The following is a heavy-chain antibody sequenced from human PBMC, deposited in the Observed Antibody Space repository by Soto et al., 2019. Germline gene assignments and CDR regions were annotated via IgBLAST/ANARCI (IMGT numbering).Heavy chain of an antibody. CDR2: IKSKTDGGTI. D-gene: IGHD3-10*01. Sequence: PGGSLRLSCAASGFTFDSYGMHWVRQAPGEGLEWVGRIKSKTDGGTIDYGAPVKDRFTISRDDSKNTLYLQMNSLKMEDTAVYYCTADSRQIFGGVWLDYWGLGTLVTVSS. J-gene: IGHJ4*02. V-gene: IGHV3-15*07. CDR3: TADSRQIFGGVWLDY. CDR1: GFTFDSYG.